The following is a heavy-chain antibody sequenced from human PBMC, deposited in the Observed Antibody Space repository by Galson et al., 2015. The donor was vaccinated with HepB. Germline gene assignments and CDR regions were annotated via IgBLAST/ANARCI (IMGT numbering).Heavy chain of an antibody. CDR1: GFTFSSYV. V-gene: IGHV3-30-3*01. Sequence: SLRLSCAASGFTFSSYVMHWVRQAPGEGLEWVAVISLDGGTKYYADSVKGRFTISRDNSKSALYLQMNGLRPEDTAVYYCARAPPIGYCFSIDCYDGLFDYWGQGTLVAVAS. J-gene: IGHJ4*02. CDR2: ISLDGGTK. D-gene: IGHD2-2*01. CDR3: ARAPPIGYCFSIDCYDGLFDY.